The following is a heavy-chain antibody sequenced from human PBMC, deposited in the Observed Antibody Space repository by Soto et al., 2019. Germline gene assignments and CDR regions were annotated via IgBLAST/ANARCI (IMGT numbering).Heavy chain of an antibody. CDR1: GADINTYS. Sequence: SETLSLTCSVSGADINTYSWTWIRLPAGKGLEWIGRIYTSASINFNPSLKGRVTLSVDTSTNQVSLRLASVTAADTAIYYCARDREAGYNFYSGMDVWGQGTTVTVSS. CDR3: ARDREAGYNFYSGMDV. V-gene: IGHV4-4*07. CDR2: IYTSASI. D-gene: IGHD6-19*01. J-gene: IGHJ6*02.